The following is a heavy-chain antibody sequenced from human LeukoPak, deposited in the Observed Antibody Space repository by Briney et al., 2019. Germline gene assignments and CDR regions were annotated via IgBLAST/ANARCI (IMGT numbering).Heavy chain of an antibody. D-gene: IGHD3-22*01. Sequence: SETLSLTCTVSGDSISSSDSYWDWIRQPPGKGLEWIGSIFHSGSTYYNPSLKSRVTISVDTSKHHFSLKLSSVTAADTAVYYCARDTRSYDSSGYYFFDFWGQGTLVTVSS. V-gene: IGHV4-39*02. CDR3: ARDTRSYDSSGYYFFDF. J-gene: IGHJ4*02. CDR1: GDSISSSDSY. CDR2: IFHSGST.